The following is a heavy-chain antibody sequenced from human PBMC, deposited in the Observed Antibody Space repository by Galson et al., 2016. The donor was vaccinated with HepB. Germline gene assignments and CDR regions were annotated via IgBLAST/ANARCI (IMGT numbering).Heavy chain of an antibody. CDR2: TSYDGSNE. V-gene: IGHV3-30*18. D-gene: IGHD3-9*01. Sequence: RLSCAASGFTFSRSDMYWVRQAPGKGLEWVAVTSYDGSNEYYADSVKGRFTISRDNSKNTLYLQMNSLRAEDTAVYYCAKPETRPYDILTGYSHFDYWGQGTLVTVSS. CDR3: AKPETRPYDILTGYSHFDY. CDR1: GFTFSRSD. J-gene: IGHJ4*02.